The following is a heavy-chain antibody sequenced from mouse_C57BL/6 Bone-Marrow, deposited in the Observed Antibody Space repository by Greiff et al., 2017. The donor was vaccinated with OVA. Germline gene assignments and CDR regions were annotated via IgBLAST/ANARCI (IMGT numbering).Heavy chain of an antibody. V-gene: IGHV5-17*01. J-gene: IGHJ3*01. CDR2: ISSGSSTI. CDR1: GFTFSDYG. D-gene: IGHD4-1*01. CDR3: ASDWDWFAY. Sequence: DVKLVESGGGLVKPGGSLKLSCAASGFTFSDYGMHWVRQAPEKGLEWVAYISSGSSTIYYADTVKGRFTISRDNAKNTLFLQMTSLRSEDTAMYYCASDWDWFAYWGQGTLVTVSA.